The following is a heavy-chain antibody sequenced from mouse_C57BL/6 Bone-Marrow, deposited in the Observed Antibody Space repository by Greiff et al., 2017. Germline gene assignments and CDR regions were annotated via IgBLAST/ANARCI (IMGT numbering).Heavy chain of an antibody. V-gene: IGHV14-4*01. CDR2: IDPENGAT. CDR1: GFNIQDDY. CDR3: TTVCASGDMDY. J-gene: IGHJ2*01. Sequence: EVQLQQSGAELVRPGASVKLSCTASGFNIQDDYMPWVKQRPEQGLEWIGWIDPENGATEYASKFQGTATITAATSSNTAFLQLSSLTSEDAAVYYCTTVCASGDMDYWGQGTTLTVSS. D-gene: IGHD2-13*01.